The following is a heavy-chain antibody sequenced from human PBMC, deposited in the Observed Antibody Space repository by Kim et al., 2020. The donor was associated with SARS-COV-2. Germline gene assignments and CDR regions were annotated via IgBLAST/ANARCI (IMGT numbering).Heavy chain of an antibody. D-gene: IGHD3-10*01. Sequence: SVKGRLTISRDKSKNSLYLQMNSLRAEDTALYYCARIRNYGSGYYYGMDVWGQGTTVTVSS. CDR3: ARIRNYGSGYYYGMDV. V-gene: IGHV3-9*01. J-gene: IGHJ6*02.